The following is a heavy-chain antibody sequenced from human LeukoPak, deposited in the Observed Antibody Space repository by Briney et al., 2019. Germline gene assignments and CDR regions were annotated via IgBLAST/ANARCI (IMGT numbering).Heavy chain of an antibody. CDR3: ARIHCDSTSCYYFDY. Sequence: ASVKVSCKASGYTFGGYYMHWVRQAPGQGPEWMGWINPNSGGTNYAQKFQGRVTMTRDTSISTAYMELRRLRSDDTAVYYCARIHCDSTSCYYFDYWGQGTQVTVSS. V-gene: IGHV1-2*02. CDR2: INPNSGGT. CDR1: GYTFGGYY. D-gene: IGHD2-2*01. J-gene: IGHJ4*02.